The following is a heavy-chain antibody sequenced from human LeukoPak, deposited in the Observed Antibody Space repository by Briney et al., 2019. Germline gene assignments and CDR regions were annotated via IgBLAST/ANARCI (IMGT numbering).Heavy chain of an antibody. J-gene: IGHJ4*02. CDR2: FYTTGST. Sequence: SETLSLTCTVSGGSISSGAYYWRWIRQPAGKGLESIGRFYTTGSTNYNPSLKSRVTISVDTARNQFSLKLSSVTAADTAVYYCARGKLGAATLDYWGQGALVTVSS. CDR3: ARGKLGAATLDY. CDR1: GGSISSGAYY. V-gene: IGHV4-61*02. D-gene: IGHD1-26*01.